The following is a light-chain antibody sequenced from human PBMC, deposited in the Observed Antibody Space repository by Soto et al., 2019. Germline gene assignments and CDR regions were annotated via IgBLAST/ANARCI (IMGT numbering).Light chain of an antibody. V-gene: IGKV3D-15*01. CDR3: QQYNNWPPIT. J-gene: IGKJ5*01. Sequence: MVITQSLATLSVSPGERANLFCRPSQSVSSNLAWYQQKPGQAPRLLIYGASTRATGIPARFSGSGSGTEFTLTISSLQSEDFAVYYCQQYNNWPPITFGQGTRLEIK. CDR1: QSVSSN. CDR2: GAS.